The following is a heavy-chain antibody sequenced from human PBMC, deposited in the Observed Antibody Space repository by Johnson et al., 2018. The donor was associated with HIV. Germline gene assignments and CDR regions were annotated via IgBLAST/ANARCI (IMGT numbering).Heavy chain of an antibody. CDR3: ATSLYYYDSSGFSFDAFDI. D-gene: IGHD3-22*01. CDR2: ISYDGSNK. Sequence: QVQLVESGGGVVQPGRSLRLSCAASGFTFSSYAIHWVRQAPGKGLEWVAIISYDGSNKYYADSVKGRFTISRDNSKNTLYLQMNSLRAEDTAVYYCATSLYYYDSSGFSFDAFDIWGQGTLVTVSS. V-gene: IGHV3-30*04. J-gene: IGHJ3*02. CDR1: GFTFSSYA.